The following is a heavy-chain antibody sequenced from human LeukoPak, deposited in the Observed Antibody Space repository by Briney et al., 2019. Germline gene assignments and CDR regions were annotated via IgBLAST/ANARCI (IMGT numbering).Heavy chain of an antibody. V-gene: IGHV4-59*08. CDR1: GGSISSYC. Sequence: SETLSLTCTVSGGSISSYCWSWIRQPPGKGLEWIGYIFYSGSTNYNPSLKSRVTISVDMSNNQFSLKLTSVTAADTAVYYCARNYGYNYGGNWYFDLWGRGTLVTVSS. CDR2: IFYSGST. D-gene: IGHD5-18*01. CDR3: ARNYGYNYGGNWYFDL. J-gene: IGHJ2*01.